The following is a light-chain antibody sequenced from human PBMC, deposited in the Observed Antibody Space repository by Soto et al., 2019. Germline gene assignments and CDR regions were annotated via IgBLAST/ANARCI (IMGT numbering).Light chain of an antibody. CDR3: FSYAGSRAFDVV. V-gene: IGLV2-23*03. Sequence: QSALTQPASVSGSPGQSITISCTGTSSDVGSDYLVSWYQQHPGKAPKLVIYEGSKRPSGISNRFSGSKSGSTASLTISGLQAEDEADYYCFSYAGSRAFDVVFGGGTKLTVL. J-gene: IGLJ2*01. CDR1: SSDVGSDYL. CDR2: EGS.